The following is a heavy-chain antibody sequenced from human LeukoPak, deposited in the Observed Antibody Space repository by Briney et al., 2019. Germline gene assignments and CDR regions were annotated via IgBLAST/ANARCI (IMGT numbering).Heavy chain of an antibody. Sequence: PGGSLRLSCAASGFTFSSYWMSWVRQAPGKGLEWVSAISGSGGSTYYADSVKGRFTISRDNSKNTLYLQMNSLRAEDTAVYYCAKDRGNYDFWSGYYTGNWFDPWGQGTLVTVSS. V-gene: IGHV3-23*01. CDR3: AKDRGNYDFWSGYYTGNWFDP. J-gene: IGHJ5*02. CDR1: GFTFSSYW. D-gene: IGHD3-3*01. CDR2: ISGSGGST.